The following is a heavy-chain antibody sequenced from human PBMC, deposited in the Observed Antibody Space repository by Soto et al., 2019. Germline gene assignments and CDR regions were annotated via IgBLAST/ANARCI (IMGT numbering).Heavy chain of an antibody. CDR3: ARIPVEKYMIYWSDP. J-gene: IGHJ5*02. CDR2: VYFSGIT. Sequence: SETLSLTFSVSGYSVSSGDYYLSWIRQPPGKGLEWIVHVYFSGITNYIPSLKSRLTMSVDTAKNQFSLKLNSVTAADSAVYYCARIPVEKYMIYWSDPWGQGTQVTVSS. D-gene: IGHD3-16*01. V-gene: IGHV4-61*08. CDR1: GYSVSSGDYY.